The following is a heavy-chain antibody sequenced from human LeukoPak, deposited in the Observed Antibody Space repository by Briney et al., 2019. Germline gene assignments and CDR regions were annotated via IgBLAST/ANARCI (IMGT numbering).Heavy chain of an antibody. D-gene: IGHD2-2*01. CDR2: INPSGGTT. CDR1: GYTFTSYH. V-gene: IGHV1-46*01. J-gene: IGHJ4*02. Sequence: ASVKVSCKASGYTFTSYHMHWVRQAPGQGLEWMGIINPSGGTTNYAQKLQGRVTMTTDTSTSTAYMELRSLRSDDTAVYYCARAIVVPAAIPDYWGQGTLVTVSS. CDR3: ARAIVVPAAIPDY.